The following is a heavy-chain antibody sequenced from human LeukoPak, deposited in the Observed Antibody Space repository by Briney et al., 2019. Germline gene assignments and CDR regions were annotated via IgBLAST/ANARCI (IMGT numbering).Heavy chain of an antibody. V-gene: IGHV3-30*18. CDR2: ISYDGSNK. D-gene: IGHD3-22*01. CDR1: GFTFSSYG. Sequence: GRSLRLSCAASGFTFSSYGMHWVRQAPGKGLEWVAVISYDGSNKYYADSVKGRFTISRDNSKNTLYLQMNSLRAEDTAVYYCAKDYERYYDSSAVTDYWGQGTLVTVSS. CDR3: AKDYERYYDSSAVTDY. J-gene: IGHJ4*02.